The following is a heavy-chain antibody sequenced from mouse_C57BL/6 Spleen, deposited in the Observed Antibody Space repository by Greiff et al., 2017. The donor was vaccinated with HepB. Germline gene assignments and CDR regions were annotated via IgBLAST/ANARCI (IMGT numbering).Heavy chain of an antibody. CDR1: GFSLTSYA. CDR3: ARTIYYGNYVHAMDY. Sequence: QVTLKVSGPGLVAPSQSLSITCTVSGFSLTSYAISWVRQPPGKGLEWLGVIWTGGGTNYNSALKSRLSISKDNSKSQVFLKMNSLQTDDTARYYCARTIYYGNYVHAMDYWGQGTSVTVSS. J-gene: IGHJ4*01. CDR2: IWTGGGT. V-gene: IGHV2-9-1*01. D-gene: IGHD2-1*01.